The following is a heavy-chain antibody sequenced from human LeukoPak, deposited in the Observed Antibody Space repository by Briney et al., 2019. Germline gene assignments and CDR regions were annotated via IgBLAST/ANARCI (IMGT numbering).Heavy chain of an antibody. CDR2: IRYGGSNK. V-gene: IGHV3-33*01. Sequence: GRSVTLSCAASGFTFSSYGMHWVRHAQGKGREWVAVIRYGGSNKYYADSVKGRFTISRDNPTNTPYLKMNSLRAEDTAVYYCARSGLFYGSGSHFDNWGQGTLVTVSS. D-gene: IGHD3-10*01. J-gene: IGHJ4*02. CDR1: GFTFSSYG. CDR3: ARSGLFYGSGSHFDN.